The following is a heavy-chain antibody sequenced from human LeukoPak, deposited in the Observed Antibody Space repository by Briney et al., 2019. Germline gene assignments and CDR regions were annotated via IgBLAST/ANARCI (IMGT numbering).Heavy chain of an antibody. V-gene: IGHV4-39*01. Sequence: SETLSLTCTVSGGSISSSSYYWGWIRQPPGKGLEWIGSIYYSGSTYYNPSLKSRVTISVDTSKNQFSLKLSSVTAADTAVYYCARYGLAFDYWGQGTLVTVSS. D-gene: IGHD3-10*01. CDR3: ARYGLAFDY. CDR2: IYYSGST. CDR1: GGSISSSSYY. J-gene: IGHJ4*02.